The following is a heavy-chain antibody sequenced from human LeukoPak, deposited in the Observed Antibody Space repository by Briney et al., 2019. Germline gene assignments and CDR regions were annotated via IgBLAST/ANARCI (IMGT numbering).Heavy chain of an antibody. CDR3: AREGTSSHSSSWYSLDY. V-gene: IGHV3-30-3*01. CDR2: ISYDGSNK. D-gene: IGHD6-13*01. J-gene: IGHJ4*02. CDR1: GFTFSSYA. Sequence: PGRSLRLSCAASGFTFSSYAMHWVRQAPGKGLEWVAVISYDGSNKYYADSVKGRFTISRDNSKNTLYLQMNSLRAEDTAVYYCAREGTSSHSSSWYSLDYWGQGTLVTVSS.